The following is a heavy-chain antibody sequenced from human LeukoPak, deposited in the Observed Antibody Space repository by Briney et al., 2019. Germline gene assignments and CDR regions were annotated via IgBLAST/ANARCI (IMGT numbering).Heavy chain of an antibody. V-gene: IGHV3-48*01. CDR3: ATEVVWSVDY. CDR1: GFTFSSYA. CDR2: ISSSSSTI. Sequence: GGSLRLSCAASGFTFSSYAMSWVRQAPGKGLEWVSYISSSSSTIYYADSVKGRFTISRDNAKNSLYLQMNSLRAEDTAVYYCATEVVWSVDYWGQGTLVTVSS. D-gene: IGHD3-3*01. J-gene: IGHJ4*02.